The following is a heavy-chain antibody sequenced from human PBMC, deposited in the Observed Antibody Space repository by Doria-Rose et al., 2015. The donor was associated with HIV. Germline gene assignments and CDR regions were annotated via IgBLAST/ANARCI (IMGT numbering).Heavy chain of an antibody. CDR3: TEAPIIGPKYYFYMDV. CDR2: ISWDSGAK. J-gene: IGHJ6*03. Sequence: VQLVQSGGGLVQPGRSLRLSCVGSGFSFESYAMHWVRLAPGKGLGWVAGISWDSGAKGNADSVEVRFTISRDNAKKSVYLEMRSLRPEDTAFYYCTEAPIIGPKYYFYMDVWGKGTSVTVSS. CDR1: GFSFESYA. V-gene: IGHV3-9*01. D-gene: IGHD3-3*01.